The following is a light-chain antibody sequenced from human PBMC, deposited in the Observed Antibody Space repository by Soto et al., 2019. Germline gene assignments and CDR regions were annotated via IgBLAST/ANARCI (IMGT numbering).Light chain of an antibody. CDR1: QSVSNNY. CDR3: QQYGSSGT. J-gene: IGKJ4*02. Sequence: ERVLTPSPGTLSLSAGERASLSCRASQSVSNNYLAWSQQKPGQAPRLLIYGASNRATGIPDRFSGSGSGTDFTLTISRLEPEDFAVYYCQQYGSSGTFGRGTKVDIK. V-gene: IGKV3-20*01. CDR2: GAS.